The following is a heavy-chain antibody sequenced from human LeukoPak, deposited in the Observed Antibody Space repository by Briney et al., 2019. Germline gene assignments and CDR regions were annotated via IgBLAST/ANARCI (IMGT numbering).Heavy chain of an antibody. D-gene: IGHD6-19*01. CDR1: GYTFTSYG. CDR3: ARDSMRGWYKEVGYYYYYGMDV. CDR2: ISYHNGSK. V-gene: IGHV1-18*01. J-gene: IGHJ6*02. Sequence: ATVKVSCKASGYTFTSYGISWVRQAPGQGLEWMGWISYHNGSKNYTQKLQGRVTMTTDTSTSTAYMELRSLRTDDTAVYYCARDSMRGWYKEVGYYYYYGMDVWGQGTTVTVSS.